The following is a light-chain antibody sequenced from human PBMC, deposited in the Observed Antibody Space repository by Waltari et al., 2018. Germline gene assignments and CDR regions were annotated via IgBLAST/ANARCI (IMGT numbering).Light chain of an antibody. J-gene: IGLJ3*02. V-gene: IGLV2-14*03. CDR2: DVS. CDR3: SSYITTNTLEL. CDR1: RSDVGTYNY. Sequence: QSALTQPASVSGSPGQSITISCTGTRSDVGTYNYVSWYQQHPGKAPKLLIYDVSYRPSGVSYRVSGSKSGNTASLTISGLQAEDEADYYCSSYITTNTLELFGGGTSLTVL.